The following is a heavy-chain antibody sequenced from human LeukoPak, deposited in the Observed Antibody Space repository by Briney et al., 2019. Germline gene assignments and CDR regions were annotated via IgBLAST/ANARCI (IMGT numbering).Heavy chain of an antibody. CDR1: GWSLTGYY. CDR3: VRGDDAYKPGH. Sequence: NPSETLSLTCAVYGWSLTGYYWSWVRQSPGRGLEWIGEIHPFGTSEYNPSLKGRVTISADSSKNQFSLKVTSVTAADSAVYYCVRGDDAYKPGHWGHGTLVTVSS. V-gene: IGHV4-34*01. D-gene: IGHD5-24*01. CDR2: IHPFGTS. J-gene: IGHJ4*01.